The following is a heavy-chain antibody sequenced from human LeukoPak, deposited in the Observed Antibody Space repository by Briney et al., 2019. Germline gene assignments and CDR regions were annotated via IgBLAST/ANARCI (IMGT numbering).Heavy chain of an antibody. Sequence: LPGGSLRLSCAASGFIFSGYEMNWVRQAPGKGLQWVSWISTGGSTIYYADSVKGRFTVSRDNAKNSLSLQINSLRAEDTAVYYCVKGGWLDDWGQGTLVTVSS. J-gene: IGHJ4*02. CDR2: ISTGGSTI. CDR3: VKGGWLDD. V-gene: IGHV3-48*03. D-gene: IGHD6-19*01. CDR1: GFIFSGYE.